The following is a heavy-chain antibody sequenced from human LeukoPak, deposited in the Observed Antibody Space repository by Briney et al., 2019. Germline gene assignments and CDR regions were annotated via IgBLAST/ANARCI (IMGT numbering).Heavy chain of an antibody. CDR2: ITGSGGNI. J-gene: IGHJ2*01. V-gene: IGHV3-23*01. CDR3: AKRVVGGSYYWYFDL. Sequence: PGRSLGLSCAASGFTFSSHAMSWVRQAPGKGLEWVSSITGSGGNIQYADSVKGRFTISRDNSKNTLYLQMNSLRAEDTALYYCAKRVVGGSYYWYFDLWGRGTLVTVSS. CDR1: GFTFSSHA. D-gene: IGHD3-10*01.